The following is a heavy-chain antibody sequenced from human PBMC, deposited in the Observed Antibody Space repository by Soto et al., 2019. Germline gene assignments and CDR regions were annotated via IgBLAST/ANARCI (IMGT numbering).Heavy chain of an antibody. Sequence: ASVKVSCKASGYTFTGYYMHWVRQAPGQGLEWMGWINPNSGGTNYAQKFQGWVTMTRDTSISTAYMELSRLRSDDTAVYYCARDRGLRLGESTILGYYMDVWGKGTTVTVSS. J-gene: IGHJ6*03. CDR2: INPNSGGT. CDR1: GYTFTGYY. D-gene: IGHD5-12*01. V-gene: IGHV1-2*04. CDR3: ARDRGLRLGESTILGYYMDV.